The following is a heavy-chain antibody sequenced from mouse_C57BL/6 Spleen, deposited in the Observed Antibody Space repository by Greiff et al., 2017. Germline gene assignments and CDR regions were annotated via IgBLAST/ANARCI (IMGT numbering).Heavy chain of an antibody. CDR2: IDPSDSET. D-gene: IGHD2-1*01. CDR1: GYTFTSYW. J-gene: IGHJ1*03. CDR3: ARGYGNYEEWYFDV. V-gene: IGHV1-52*01. Sequence: QVQLQQPGAELVRPGSSVKLSCKASGYTFTSYWMHWVKQRPIQGLEWIGNIDPSDSETHYNQKFKDKATLTVDKSSSTAYMQLSSLTSEDSAVYYCARGYGNYEEWYFDVWGTGTTVTVSS.